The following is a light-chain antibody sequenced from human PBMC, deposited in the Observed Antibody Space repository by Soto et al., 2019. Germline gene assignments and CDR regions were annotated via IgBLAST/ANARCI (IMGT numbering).Light chain of an antibody. Sequence: EIVLTQSPATLSVSPGARATLSCRASQSISTNLAWYQQKPGQAPRLLIYGPSTRAPGIPARFSGSGSGTEFTLTISSLQSEDFAIYYCQQYNNWHPWTFGQGTKV. J-gene: IGKJ1*01. CDR2: GPS. V-gene: IGKV3-15*01. CDR1: QSISTN. CDR3: QQYNNWHPWT.